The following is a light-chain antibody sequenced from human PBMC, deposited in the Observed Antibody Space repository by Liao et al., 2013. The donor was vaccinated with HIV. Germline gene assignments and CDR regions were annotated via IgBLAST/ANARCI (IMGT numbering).Light chain of an antibody. J-gene: IGLJ1*01. V-gene: IGLV3-1*01. CDR3: QAWDSNTGV. Sequence: SYELTQPPSVSVSPGQTASITCSGDNLGDKFSCWYYQKPGQSPVLVIYEDTKRPSGIPERFSGSNSGNTATLTISGTQPMDEADYYCQAWDSNTGVFGAGTKVSV. CDR1: NLGDKF. CDR2: EDT.